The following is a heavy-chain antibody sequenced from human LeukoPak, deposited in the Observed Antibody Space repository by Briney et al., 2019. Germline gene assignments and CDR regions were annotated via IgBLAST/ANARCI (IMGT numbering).Heavy chain of an antibody. Sequence: GASVKVSCKASGYTFTGYYMHWVRQAPGQGREWMGWINPDSGATNYAQKFQGRVTMTRDTSISTSYMELNRLRSDDTAVYYCAREGQQRERGVFDYWGQGTLVTVSS. D-gene: IGHD1-1*01. CDR1: GYTFTGYY. CDR2: INPDSGAT. CDR3: AREGQQRERGVFDY. J-gene: IGHJ4*02. V-gene: IGHV1-2*02.